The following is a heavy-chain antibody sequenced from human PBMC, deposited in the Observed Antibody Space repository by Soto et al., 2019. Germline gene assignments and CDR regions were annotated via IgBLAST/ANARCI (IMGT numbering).Heavy chain of an antibody. CDR1: GGTFSSYA. J-gene: IGHJ5*02. V-gene: IGHV1-69*13. Sequence: GASVKVSCKASGGTFSSYAISWVRQAPGQGLEWMGGIIPIFGTANYAQKFQGRVTITADESTSTAYMELSSLRSEDTAVYYCARETYSSSWNNWFDPWGQGTLVTVSS. D-gene: IGHD6-13*01. CDR2: IIPIFGTA. CDR3: ARETYSSSWNNWFDP.